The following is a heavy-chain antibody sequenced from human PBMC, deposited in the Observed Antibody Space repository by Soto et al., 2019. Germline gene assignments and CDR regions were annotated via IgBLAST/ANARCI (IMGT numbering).Heavy chain of an antibody. D-gene: IGHD2-15*01. CDR2: MNPNSGKT. Sequence: ASVKVSCKASGYTFTSYDINWVRQATGQGPEWMGWMNPNSGKTDYAQNFQGRVTMTRDTSISTAYLELSSLTSDDTAVYYCARDLGYCSGGSCRNWFDPWGQGTLVTVSS. V-gene: IGHV1-8*01. CDR1: GYTFTSYD. J-gene: IGHJ5*02. CDR3: ARDLGYCSGGSCRNWFDP.